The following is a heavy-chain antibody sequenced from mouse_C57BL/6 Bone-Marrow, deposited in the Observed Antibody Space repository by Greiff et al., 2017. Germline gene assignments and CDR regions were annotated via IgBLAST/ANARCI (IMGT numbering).Heavy chain of an antibody. CDR3: ARYYYGSSYLAWFAY. V-gene: IGHV1-43*01. CDR2: INPSTGGT. J-gene: IGHJ3*01. CDR1: GYSFTGYY. D-gene: IGHD1-1*01. Sequence: EVQLVESGPELVKPGASVKISCKASGYSFTGYYMHWVKQSSEKSLEWIGEINPSTGGTSYNQKFKGKATLTVDKSSSTAYMQLKSLTSEDSAVYYCARYYYGSSYLAWFAYWGQGTLVTVSA.